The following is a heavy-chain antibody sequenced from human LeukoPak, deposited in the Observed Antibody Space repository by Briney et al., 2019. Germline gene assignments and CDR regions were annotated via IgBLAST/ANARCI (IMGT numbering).Heavy chain of an antibody. V-gene: IGHV4-31*02. J-gene: IGHJ4*02. CDR2: IYYSGST. CDR1: GFTFSSYA. Sequence: LRLSCAASGFTFSSYAMSWVRQHPGKGLEWIGYIYYSGSTYYNPSLKSRVTISVDTPKNQFSLKLSSVTAADTAVYYCARVAVSRGYSYGQIDYWGQGTLVTVSS. D-gene: IGHD5-18*01. CDR3: ARVAVSRGYSYGQIDY.